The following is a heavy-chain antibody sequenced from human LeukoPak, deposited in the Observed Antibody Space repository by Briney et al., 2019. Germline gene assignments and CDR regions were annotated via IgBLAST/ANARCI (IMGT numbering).Heavy chain of an antibody. CDR1: GYSLSSGYY. J-gene: IGHJ3*02. Sequence: SETLSLTCAVSGYSLSSGYYWGWIRQPPGKGLEWIGSIYHSGSTYYDPSLKSRVTISVDTSKNQFSLKLSSVTAADTAVYYCARAIYCGGDCYSGAFDIWGQGTMVTVSS. CDR2: IYHSGST. CDR3: ARAIYCGGDCYSGAFDI. V-gene: IGHV4-38-2*01. D-gene: IGHD2-21*02.